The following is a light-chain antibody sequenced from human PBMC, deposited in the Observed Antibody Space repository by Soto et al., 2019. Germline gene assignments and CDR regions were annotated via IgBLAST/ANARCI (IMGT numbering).Light chain of an antibody. CDR2: GNS. J-gene: IGLJ1*01. CDR1: SSNIGAGYD. Sequence: QSVLTQPPSVSGAPGQRVTISCTGSSSNIGAGYDVHWYQQFPGTAPKLLIYGNSNRPSGVPDRFSGSKSGTSASLAITGLLAEDEADYYCQSYDSSLSGYVFGPGIKLTVL. CDR3: QSYDSSLSGYV. V-gene: IGLV1-40*01.